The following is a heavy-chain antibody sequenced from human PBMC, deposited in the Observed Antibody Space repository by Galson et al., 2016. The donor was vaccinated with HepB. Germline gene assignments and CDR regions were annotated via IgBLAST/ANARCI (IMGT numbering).Heavy chain of an antibody. V-gene: IGHV3-53*01. CDR3: ARDPGRIAAAGHFDS. CDR2: NYSGGAT. CDR1: GFIVSSHY. D-gene: IGHD6-13*01. J-gene: IGHJ5*01. Sequence: SLRLSCAGSGFIVSSHYMNWCRQAPGKGPEWVAINYSGGATYYADAVKGRFTIPRDNPKNTLYLQMNSLRAEDRAVYYCARDPGRIAAAGHFDSWGQGTLVTVSS.